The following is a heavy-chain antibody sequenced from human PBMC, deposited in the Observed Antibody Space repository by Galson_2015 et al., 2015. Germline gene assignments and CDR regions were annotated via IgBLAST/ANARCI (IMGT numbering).Heavy chain of an antibody. CDR2: IYTNGAT. Sequence: SLRLSCAASGFTVSGYYMSWVRQIPGKGRDWVSFIYTNGATSYADSVKGRFTISRDNSKNILYLQMNSLRVEDTAVYYCARGKVGITKAYFDYWGQGSLVTVSS. CDR3: ARGKVGITKAYFDY. V-gene: IGHV3-53*01. J-gene: IGHJ4*02. CDR1: GFTVSGYY. D-gene: IGHD1-26*01.